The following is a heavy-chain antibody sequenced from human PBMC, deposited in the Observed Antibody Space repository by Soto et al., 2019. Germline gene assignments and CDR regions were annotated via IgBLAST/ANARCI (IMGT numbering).Heavy chain of an antibody. Sequence: QVQLVQSGAEVREPGASVKVSCKASGYTFTNYGVIWVRQAPGQGLEWMGWIGGYKGNTNYAQKLQGRVTLTTDTSTRTAYMELRSRRSDDTAVHYCAPHTLDTGMPSGYWGQGTLVTVSS. J-gene: IGHJ4*02. CDR2: IGGYKGNT. D-gene: IGHD5-18*01. CDR1: GYTFTNYG. CDR3: APHTLDTGMPSGY. V-gene: IGHV1-18*01.